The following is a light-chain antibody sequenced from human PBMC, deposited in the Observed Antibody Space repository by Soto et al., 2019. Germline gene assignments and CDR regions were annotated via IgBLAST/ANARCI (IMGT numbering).Light chain of an antibody. V-gene: IGLV2-14*01. CDR3: SSYTSSSPLVLVV. CDR2: DVS. CDR1: SSDVGGYNY. J-gene: IGLJ2*01. Sequence: QSVLTQPASVSGSPGQSSTISCTGTSSDVGGYNYVSWYQQHPGKAPKLMIYDVSNRPSGVSNRFSGSKSGNTASLTISGLQAEDEADYYGSSYTSSSPLVLVVFGGGTKLTVL.